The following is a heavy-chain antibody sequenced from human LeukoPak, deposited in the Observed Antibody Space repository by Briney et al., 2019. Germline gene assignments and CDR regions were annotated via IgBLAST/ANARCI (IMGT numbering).Heavy chain of an antibody. J-gene: IGHJ4*02. CDR2: IYYTGKT. D-gene: IGHD3-16*01. Sequence: SETLSLTCTVSGGSFTSSFWSWIRQPPGEGLEWIGYIYYTGKTNYNPSLKSRVTISVDTSKKQFSLKLRSVTAADTAVYYCARDLSYFYDGGSFDYWGQGTPVTVSS. CDR1: GGSFTSSF. V-gene: IGHV4-59*12. CDR3: ARDLSYFYDGGSFDY.